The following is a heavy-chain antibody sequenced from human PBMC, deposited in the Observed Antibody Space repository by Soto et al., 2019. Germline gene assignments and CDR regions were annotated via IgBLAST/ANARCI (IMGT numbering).Heavy chain of an antibody. D-gene: IGHD3-16*02. J-gene: IGHJ4*02. CDR1: GASVSSGDYY. Sequence: QVQLQESGPGLVKPSQTLSLTCTVSGASVSSGDYYWSWIRQPPGKGLEWIGYIYYTGTTYYNPSLKSRVSISEDTSKNHFSLKLSSVTAADTAVYYCAKGDYDWGSYRPPLDYWGQGTLVTVSS. CDR2: IYYTGTT. CDR3: AKGDYDWGSYRPPLDY. V-gene: IGHV4-30-4*01.